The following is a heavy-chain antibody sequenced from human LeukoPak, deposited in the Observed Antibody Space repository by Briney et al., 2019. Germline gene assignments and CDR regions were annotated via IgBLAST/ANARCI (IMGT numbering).Heavy chain of an antibody. J-gene: IGHJ6*02. CDR2: ISSSSSYT. Sequence: LSLTRAVYGGSFSGYYWSWIRQAPGKGLEWVSYISSSSSYTNYADSVKGRFTISRDNAKNSLYLQMNSLRAEDTAVYYCARDRSAIAVVYYYGMDVWGQGTTVTVSS. D-gene: IGHD3-22*01. V-gene: IGHV3-11*05. CDR3: ARDRSAIAVVYYYGMDV. CDR1: GGSFSGYY.